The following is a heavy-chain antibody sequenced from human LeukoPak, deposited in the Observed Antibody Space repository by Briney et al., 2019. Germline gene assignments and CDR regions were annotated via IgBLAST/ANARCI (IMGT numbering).Heavy chain of an antibody. J-gene: IGHJ4*02. CDR3: AREGPMIVETD. V-gene: IGHV3-7*01. CDR2: IKQDGSEK. CDR1: GGSISSYY. Sequence: ETLSLTCTVSGGSISSYYWSWIRQPPGKGLEWVANIKQDGSEKYYVDSVKGRFTISRDNAKNSLYLQMNSLRAEDTAVYYCAREGPMIVETDWGQGTLVTVSS. D-gene: IGHD3-22*01.